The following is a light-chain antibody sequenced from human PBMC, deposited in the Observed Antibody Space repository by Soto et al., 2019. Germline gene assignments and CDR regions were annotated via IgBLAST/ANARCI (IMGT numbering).Light chain of an antibody. Sequence: DIQMTQSPPSLSAFVGDRVTITCRASQDIRNSLAWFQQKPGKAPKSLIYAASSLHSGVPSKFSGGGSGTDFTLTITSLQPEDSATYYCQHYKSYPITFGQGTRLEIK. J-gene: IGKJ5*01. V-gene: IGKV1-16*02. CDR2: AAS. CDR3: QHYKSYPIT. CDR1: QDIRNS.